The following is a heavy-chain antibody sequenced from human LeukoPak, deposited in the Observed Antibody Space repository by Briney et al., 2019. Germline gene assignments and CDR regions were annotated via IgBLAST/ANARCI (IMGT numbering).Heavy chain of an antibody. J-gene: IGHJ4*02. D-gene: IGHD2-2*01. V-gene: IGHV3-21*01. CDR1: GFTFSSHT. Sequence: GGSLRLSCAASGFTFSSHTMNWVRQAPGKGLEWVSSISLSSTYIYYADSVKGRFTISRDNAKNSLYLQMNSLRAEDTAVYYCARDPSYCSSTSCHCDYWGQGTLVTVSS. CDR2: ISLSSTYI. CDR3: ARDPSYCSSTSCHCDY.